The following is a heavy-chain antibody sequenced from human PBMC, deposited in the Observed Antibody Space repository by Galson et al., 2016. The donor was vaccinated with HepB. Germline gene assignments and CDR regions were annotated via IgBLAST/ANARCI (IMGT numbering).Heavy chain of an antibody. Sequence: SVKVSCKASGYIFSRYVTHWVRQAPGHSLEWMGWINGGNGNTMYSPNFQGRITITRDTFARHYGGLVKDAVVANREVGHFDYWGKGTLVTVSS. V-gene: IGHV1-3*01. D-gene: IGHD3-10*01. CDR3: DY. CDR1: GYIFSRYV. CDR2: INGGNGNT. J-gene: IGHJ4*02.